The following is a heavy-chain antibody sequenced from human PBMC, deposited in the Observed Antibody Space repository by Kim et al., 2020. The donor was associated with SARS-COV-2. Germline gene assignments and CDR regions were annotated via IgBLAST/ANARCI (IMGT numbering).Heavy chain of an antibody. V-gene: IGHV3-33*06. CDR3: AKETGLTYYYDSSGYYPGYSYYGMDV. CDR2: IWYDGSNK. J-gene: IGHJ6*02. D-gene: IGHD3-22*01. Sequence: GGSLRLSCAASGFTFSSYAMHWVRQAPGKGLEWVAVIWYDGSNKYYADSVKGRFTISRDNSKNTLYLQMNSLRAEDTAVYYCAKETGLTYYYDSSGYYPGYSYYGMDVWGQGTTVTVSS. CDR1: GFTFSSYA.